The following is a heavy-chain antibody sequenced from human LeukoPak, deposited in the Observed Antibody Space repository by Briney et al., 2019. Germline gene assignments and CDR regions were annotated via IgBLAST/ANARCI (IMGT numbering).Heavy chain of an antibody. J-gene: IGHJ4*02. CDR2: ISSGGSTV. V-gene: IGHV3-48*03. CDR3: AKGPTDSCWEKLHD. CDR1: GFTFSNYE. D-gene: IGHD1-26*01. Sequence: GGSLRLSCAASGFTFSNYEMHWVRRAPGKGLEWVSYISSGGSTVYYADSVKGRFTVSRDNAKNSLYLQMSSLRAEDTAVYYCAKGPTDSCWEKLHDWGQGTLVTVSS.